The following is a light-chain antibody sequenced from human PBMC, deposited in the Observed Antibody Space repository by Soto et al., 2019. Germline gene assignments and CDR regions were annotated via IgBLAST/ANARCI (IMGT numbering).Light chain of an antibody. CDR3: SSYTISTTYV. CDR2: DVT. CDR1: SNDVGLYNY. V-gene: IGLV2-14*03. J-gene: IGLJ1*01. Sequence: QSALTQPASVSGSPGQSITISCTGTSNDVGLYNYVSWYQQHPGKAPKLMIYDVTERPSRVYNRFSGSKSGNTACLTISGLQAEDEGDYYCSSYTISTTYVFGTGTKVTVL.